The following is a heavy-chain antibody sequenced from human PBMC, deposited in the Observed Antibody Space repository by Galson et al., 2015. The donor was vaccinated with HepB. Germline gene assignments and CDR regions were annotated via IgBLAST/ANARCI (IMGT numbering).Heavy chain of an antibody. D-gene: IGHD1-1*01. CDR1: GYNFNHYG. Sequence: SVKVSCKASGYNFNHYGLSWIRQAPGPGLEWMEWFSGYDGSTNYAQKFQGRVTMTADASTGTAYLELRNLRSDDTAVYYCARDSRLELRLNNYFSYGMDVWGQGSAVTVSS. CDR2: FSGYDGST. V-gene: IGHV1-18*01. J-gene: IGHJ6*02. CDR3: ARDSRLELRLNNYFSYGMDV.